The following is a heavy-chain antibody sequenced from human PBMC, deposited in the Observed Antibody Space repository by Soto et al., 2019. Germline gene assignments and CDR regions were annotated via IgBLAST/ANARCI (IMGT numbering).Heavy chain of an antibody. V-gene: IGHV4-39*01. D-gene: IGHD3-3*01. CDR1: GGSMRSSSYY. J-gene: IGHJ4*02. CDR3: ARHDRQGSTYYDFWSGYYPFDY. CDR2: IYYSGSS. Sequence: SETLSLTCTVSGGSMRSSSYYWGWIRQPPGTGLEWVGSIYYSGSSYYNPSLKSRVTISVDTSKNQFSLRLSSVTAADTAVYYCARHDRQGSTYYDFWSGYYPFDYWGQGTLVTVSS.